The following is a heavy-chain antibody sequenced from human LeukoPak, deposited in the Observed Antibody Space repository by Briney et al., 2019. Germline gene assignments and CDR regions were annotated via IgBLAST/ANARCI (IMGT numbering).Heavy chain of an antibody. CDR3: ARDVVVTSSPDAFDI. CDR2: ISNSGTT. Sequence: PSETLSLTCTVSGDSVTSDGYFWTWIRQHPGKGLEWIGYISNSGTTSYNPSLKSRVSISVDTSNNQFSLRLSSVTAADTAVYYCARDVVVTSSPDAFDIWGQGTMVTVSS. D-gene: IGHD2-21*02. V-gene: IGHV4-31*03. J-gene: IGHJ3*02. CDR1: GDSVTSDGYF.